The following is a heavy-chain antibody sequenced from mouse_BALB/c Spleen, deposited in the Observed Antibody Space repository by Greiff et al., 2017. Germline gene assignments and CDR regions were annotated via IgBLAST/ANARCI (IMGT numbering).Heavy chain of an antibody. D-gene: IGHD1-1*01. CDR2: IYPGSGST. J-gene: IGHJ2*01. Sequence: VKLQQPGAELVKPGTSVKLSCKASGYNFTSYWINWVKLRPGQGLEWIGDIYPGSGSTNYNEKFKSKATLTVDTSSSTAYMQLSSLASEDSALYYCARGTTVVADYWGQGTTLTVSS. CDR3: ARGTTVVADY. V-gene: IGHV1-55*01. CDR1: GYNFTSYW.